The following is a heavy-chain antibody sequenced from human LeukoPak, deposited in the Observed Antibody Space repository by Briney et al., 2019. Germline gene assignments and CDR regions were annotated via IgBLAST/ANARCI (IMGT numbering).Heavy chain of an antibody. Sequence: GGSLRLSCAASGFTFSSYSMNWARQAPGKGLEWVSSISSSSSYIYYADSVKGRFTISRDNAKNSLYLQMSSLRAEDTAVYYCARGGETYYDILTGSPVAYWGQGTLVTVSS. CDR3: ARGGETYYDILTGSPVAY. V-gene: IGHV3-21*01. J-gene: IGHJ4*02. CDR1: GFTFSSYS. CDR2: ISSSSSYI. D-gene: IGHD3-9*01.